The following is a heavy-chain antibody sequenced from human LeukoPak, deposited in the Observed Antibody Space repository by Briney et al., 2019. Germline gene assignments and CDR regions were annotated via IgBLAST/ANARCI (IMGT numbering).Heavy chain of an antibody. CDR1: GYSFTNYD. J-gene: IGHJ6*02. D-gene: IGHD6-13*01. CDR2: MNPNSDNT. CDR3: ARGNGYVEGAVAGTTVMDL. Sequence: ASVKVSCKASGYSFTNYDINWVRQATGQGLEWMGWMNPNSDNTIYAQKFQGRVTMTSDTSITTAYMELSSLRSEDTAVYYCARGNGYVEGAVAGTTVMDLWGQGTTVTVSS. V-gene: IGHV1-8*01.